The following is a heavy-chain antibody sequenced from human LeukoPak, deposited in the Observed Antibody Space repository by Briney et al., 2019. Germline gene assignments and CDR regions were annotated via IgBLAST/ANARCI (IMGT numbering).Heavy chain of an antibody. CDR2: ISTSGGST. V-gene: IGHV3-23*01. Sequence: PGGSLRLSCAASGFTFSSYAMSWVRQAPGKGLEWVSAISTSGGSTYYADSVKGRFTISRDNAKNSLYLQMNSLRAEDTAVYYCARGQQLVLGWFDPWGQGTLVTVSS. CDR1: GFTFSSYA. J-gene: IGHJ5*02. D-gene: IGHD6-6*01. CDR3: ARGQQLVLGWFDP.